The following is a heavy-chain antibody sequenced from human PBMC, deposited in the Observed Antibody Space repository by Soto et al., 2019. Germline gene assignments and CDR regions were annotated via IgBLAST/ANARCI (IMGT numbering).Heavy chain of an antibody. CDR1: GYTFTSYA. D-gene: IGHD2-15*01. CDR3: ARSNAEFHWSGGSCYLYKGVWFDP. Sequence: ASLKVSCKASGYTFTSYAMHWVRQSPGQILEWIGWINPGNGNTKYSQKFQGRVTITSDTAASTAYMELSSLRSEDTAVYYCARSNAEFHWSGGSCYLYKGVWFDPWGQGTLVTVSS. J-gene: IGHJ5*02. V-gene: IGHV1-3*01. CDR2: INPGNGNT.